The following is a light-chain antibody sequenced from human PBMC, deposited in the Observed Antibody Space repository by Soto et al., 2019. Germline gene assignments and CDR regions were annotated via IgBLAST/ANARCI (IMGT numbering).Light chain of an antibody. CDR1: QSISSW. CDR2: DAS. Sequence: DIQMTQSPSTLSATAGDRFTITCRASQSISSWLAWYQHKPGKAPKLLIYDASNLDSRVPSRFSGSGSGTEFSLTINNLQPDDCATYYCQQYENYWTFGQGTKVDIK. V-gene: IGKV1-5*01. J-gene: IGKJ1*01. CDR3: QQYENYWT.